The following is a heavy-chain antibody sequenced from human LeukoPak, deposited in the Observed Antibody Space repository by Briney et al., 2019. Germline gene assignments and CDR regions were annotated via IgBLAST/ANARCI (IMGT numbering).Heavy chain of an antibody. Sequence: GGSLRLSCAASGFTFSSYSMNWVRQAPGKGLEWVSSISSSSYIYYADSVKGRFTISRDNAKNSLYLQMNSLRAEDTAVYYCARGYSYGSPYYYYYMDVWGKGTTVTVSS. J-gene: IGHJ6*03. CDR1: GFTFSSYS. CDR2: ISSSSYI. V-gene: IGHV3-21*01. CDR3: ARGYSYGSPYYYYYMDV. D-gene: IGHD5-18*01.